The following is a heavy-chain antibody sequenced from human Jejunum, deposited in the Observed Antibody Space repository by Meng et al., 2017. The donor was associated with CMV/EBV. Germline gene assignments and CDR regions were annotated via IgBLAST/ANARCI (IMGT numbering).Heavy chain of an antibody. CDR1: GYTFTSYA. V-gene: IGHV1-3*04. D-gene: IGHD6-19*01. Sequence: QVQLVQSGAEVKKPGATVEVSCKASGYTFTSYAMNWVRQAPGQRLEWTGWINTGNGETKYSQKFQGRVTLTRDTSASTAYMELSSLRSEDTAVYYCASRPGIAVAGFDYWGQGTLVTVSS. CDR3: ASRPGIAVAGFDY. J-gene: IGHJ4*02. CDR2: INTGNGET.